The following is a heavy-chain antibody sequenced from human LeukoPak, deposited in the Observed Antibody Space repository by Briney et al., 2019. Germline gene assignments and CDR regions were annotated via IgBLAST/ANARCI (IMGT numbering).Heavy chain of an antibody. J-gene: IGHJ4*02. Sequence: SETLSLTCTVFGGSISSYYWSWIRQPAGKGLEWIGRIYTSGSTNYNPSLKSRVTMSVDTSKNQFSLKLSSVTAADTAVYYCARDLRYCSSTSCPDWGQGTLVTVSS. CDR3: ARDLRYCSSTSCPD. CDR1: GGSISSYY. CDR2: IYTSGST. V-gene: IGHV4-4*07. D-gene: IGHD2-2*01.